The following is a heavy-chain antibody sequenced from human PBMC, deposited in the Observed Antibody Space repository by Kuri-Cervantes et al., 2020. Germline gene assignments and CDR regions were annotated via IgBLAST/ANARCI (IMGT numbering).Heavy chain of an antibody. CDR2: ISYDGSNK. J-gene: IGHJ6*02. V-gene: IGHV3-30*03. Sequence: GESLKISCAASGFTFSSYGMHWVRQAPGKGLEWVAVISYDGSNKYYADSVKGRFTISRDDSKNTLYLQMNSLRAEDTAVYYCARDLRPIVAPLNYYYGMDVWGQGTTVTVSS. CDR1: GFTFSSYG. D-gene: IGHD5-12*01. CDR3: ARDLRPIVAPLNYYYGMDV.